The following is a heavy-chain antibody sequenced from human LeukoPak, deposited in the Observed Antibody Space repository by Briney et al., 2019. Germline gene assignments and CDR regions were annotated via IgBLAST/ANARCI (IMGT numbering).Heavy chain of an antibody. Sequence: PGGSLRLSCAASGFTFSSYGMHWARQAPGKGLEWAAFIRYDGSNKYYADSVKGRFTISRDNSKNTLNLHMNSLRAEDTAVYYCAKDPTHYRVWDYYETIGLSYWGQGTLVTVSS. CDR2: IRYDGSNK. J-gene: IGHJ4*02. D-gene: IGHD3-22*01. CDR3: AKDPTHYRVWDYYETIGLSY. CDR1: GFTFSSYG. V-gene: IGHV3-30*02.